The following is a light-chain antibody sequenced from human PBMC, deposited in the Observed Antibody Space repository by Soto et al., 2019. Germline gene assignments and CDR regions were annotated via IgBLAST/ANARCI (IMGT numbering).Light chain of an antibody. CDR1: SRYIGAYDY. V-gene: IGLV2-14*03. CDR2: GVS. CDR3: SAYAGSNNFV. J-gene: IGLJ1*01. Sequence: QSVRTQPASLSGSPGQSITISCTGTSRYIGAYDYVSWFQQHPGKAPKLMIYGVSNRPSGISNRFSGSKSGNTASLTVSGLQTEDEADYYCSAYAGSNNFVLGSGTKVTVL.